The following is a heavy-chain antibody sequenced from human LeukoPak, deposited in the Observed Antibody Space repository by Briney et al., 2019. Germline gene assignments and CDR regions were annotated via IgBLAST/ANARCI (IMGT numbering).Heavy chain of an antibody. CDR1: GGSISSYH. CDR2: IYYSGST. CDR3: ARAALRCSLCWFDP. J-gene: IGHJ5*02. D-gene: IGHD4-17*01. Sequence: SSETLSLTCTVSGGSISSYHWSRIRQPPGKGLECIGYIYYSGSTHYNPSLKSRVTISVDTSKNQFSLKLSSVTAADTAVYYCARAALRCSLCWFDPWGQGTLVTVSS. V-gene: IGHV4-59*12.